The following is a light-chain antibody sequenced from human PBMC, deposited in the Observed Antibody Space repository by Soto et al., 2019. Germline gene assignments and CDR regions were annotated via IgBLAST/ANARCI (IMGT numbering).Light chain of an antibody. J-gene: IGKJ1*01. CDR1: QSIDNW. CDR3: QEYDNWPPWT. Sequence: MTQSPSTLSASVGDRVTITCRASQSIDNWLAWYQQKPGQPPRLLIYGASTRATDIPARFSGSGSGTEFTLTISGLQSDDFAVYYCQEYDNWPPWTFGQGTKVDI. V-gene: IGKV3-15*01. CDR2: GAS.